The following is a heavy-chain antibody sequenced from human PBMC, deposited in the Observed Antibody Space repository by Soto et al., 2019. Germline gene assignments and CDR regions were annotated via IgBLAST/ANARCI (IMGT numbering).Heavy chain of an antibody. V-gene: IGHV1-69*02. CDR2: IIPILGIA. CDR1: GGTFSSYT. CDR3: ASDGSTVTNDFYDFDI. D-gene: IGHD4-17*01. J-gene: IGHJ3*02. Sequence: SVKVSCKASGGTFSSYTISWVRQAPGQGLEWMGRIIPILGIANYAQKFQGRVTITADKSTSTAYMELSSLRSEDTAVYYCASDGSTVTNDFYDFDISGKGTMVTVSS.